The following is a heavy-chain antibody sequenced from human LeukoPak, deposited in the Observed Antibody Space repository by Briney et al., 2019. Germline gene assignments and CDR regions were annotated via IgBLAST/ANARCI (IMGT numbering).Heavy chain of an antibody. Sequence: GASVKVSCKASGYTFTSYGISWVRQAPGQGLEWMGWISPYNANIKYAQKFQGRVTLTRDMSTSTDYLELSSLRSEDTAVYYCARDNSVRDEAWWFNPWGQGTLVTVSS. CDR2: ISPYNANI. J-gene: IGHJ5*02. D-gene: IGHD5-24*01. CDR3: ARDNSVRDEAWWFNP. CDR1: GYTFTSYG. V-gene: IGHV1-18*01.